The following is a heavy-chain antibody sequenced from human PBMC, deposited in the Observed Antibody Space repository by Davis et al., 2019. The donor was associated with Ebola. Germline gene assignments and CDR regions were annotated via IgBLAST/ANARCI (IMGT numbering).Heavy chain of an antibody. D-gene: IGHD3-3*01. Sequence: SETLSLTCAVSGGSISSGGYSWSWIRQPPGKGLEWIGSIYQNGNTYYNPSLKSRVSISVDTTKNQFSLKVDSVTAADTAVYYCARVEWSGPFDYWGQGTLVTVSS. J-gene: IGHJ4*02. V-gene: IGHV4-30-2*03. CDR3: ARVEWSGPFDY. CDR1: GGSISSGGYS. CDR2: IYQNGNT.